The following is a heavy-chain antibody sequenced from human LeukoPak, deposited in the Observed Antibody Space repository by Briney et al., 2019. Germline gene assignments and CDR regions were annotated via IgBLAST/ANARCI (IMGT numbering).Heavy chain of an antibody. CDR1: GYTFTSYG. CDR2: ISAYNGNT. V-gene: IGHV1-18*01. CDR3: ARAGPQLLADY. D-gene: IGHD2-2*01. Sequence: ASVNVSCKASGYTFTSYGISWVRQAPGQGLEWMGWISAYNGNTNYAQKLQGRVTMTTDTSTTTAYMELRSLRSDATAVYYCARAGPQLLADYWGQGTLVTVSS. J-gene: IGHJ4*02.